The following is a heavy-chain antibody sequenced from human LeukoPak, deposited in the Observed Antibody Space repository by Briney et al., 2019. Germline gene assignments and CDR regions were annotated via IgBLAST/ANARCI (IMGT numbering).Heavy chain of an antibody. CDR3: ARAFGCYPGICGFDI. Sequence: PSETLSLTCTVSGGSISRGSYYWSWIRQPAGKGLEWIVRIYTSGSTNYNPSLKSRVTISGDTSQNQFSLKLNSVTAADTAMYYCARAFGCYPGICGFDIWGQGTMVTVSS. D-gene: IGHD2-15*01. J-gene: IGHJ3*02. CDR2: IYTSGST. V-gene: IGHV4-61*02. CDR1: GGSISRGSYY.